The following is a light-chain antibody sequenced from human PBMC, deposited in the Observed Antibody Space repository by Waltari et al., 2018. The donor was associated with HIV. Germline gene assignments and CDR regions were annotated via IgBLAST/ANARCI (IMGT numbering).Light chain of an antibody. CDR3: SAWDSSLNAWV. J-gene: IGLJ3*02. Sequence: QAGLTQPPSVSKGLRQTATLTCSGNSNNVGFQGASWLQQHQGHPPQLLSYRNDNRPSGMSERLSAARSVNTASLTITGLQPEYEADYYCSAWDSSLNAWVFGGGTKLTVL. V-gene: IGLV10-54*01. CDR2: RND. CDR1: SNNVGFQG.